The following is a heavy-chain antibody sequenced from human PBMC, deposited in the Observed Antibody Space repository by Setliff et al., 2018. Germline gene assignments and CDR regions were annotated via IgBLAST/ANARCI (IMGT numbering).Heavy chain of an antibody. CDR3: ARGRMRGSCSGPSCTYDPFDI. Sequence: SETLSLTCTVSGDSISNYYWNWIRQPAGKGLEWIGRIYVTESTKYNPSLKSRVTLSIDTSKNQFSLILRSVTAADTAVYYCARGRMRGSCSGPSCTYDPFDIWGQGTPVTVS. J-gene: IGHJ3*02. CDR1: GDSISNYY. D-gene: IGHD2-2*01. V-gene: IGHV4-4*07. CDR2: IYVTEST.